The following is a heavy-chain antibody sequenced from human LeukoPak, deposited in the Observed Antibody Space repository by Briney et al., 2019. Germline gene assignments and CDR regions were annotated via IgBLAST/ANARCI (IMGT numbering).Heavy chain of an antibody. V-gene: IGHV4-39*01. CDR1: GFTFSNFW. CDR3: ARRKTGTMEDY. J-gene: IGHJ4*02. CDR2: INYSGNT. D-gene: IGHD1-7*01. Sequence: PGGSLRLSCTASGFTFSNFWMGWVRQAPGKGLEWIGTINYSGNTCYNPSLKSRVTISVDTSKSQFSLKLSSVTAADTAVYYCARRKTGTMEDYWGQGTLVTVSS.